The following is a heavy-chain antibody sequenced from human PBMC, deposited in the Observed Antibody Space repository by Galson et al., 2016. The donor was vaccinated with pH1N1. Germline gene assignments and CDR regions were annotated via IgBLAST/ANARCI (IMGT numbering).Heavy chain of an antibody. CDR2: IDPSNGGT. V-gene: IGHV1-46*03. CDR3: IRDLGRLRDF. J-gene: IGHJ4*02. CDR1: GYIFTRDY. Sequence: SVKVSCKASGYIFTRDYSHWVRQAPGQGLEWMGVIDPSNGGTTFAQKFQGLVTMTRDTSTSTVYMEVSGLKSDDTAVYYCIRDLGRLRDFWGQGTLATVSS. D-gene: IGHD7-27*01.